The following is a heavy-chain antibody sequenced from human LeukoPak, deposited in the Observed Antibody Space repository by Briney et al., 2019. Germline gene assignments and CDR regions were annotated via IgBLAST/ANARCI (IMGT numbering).Heavy chain of an antibody. CDR1: GYTFTGYY. J-gene: IGHJ4*02. CDR2: INPNSGGT. CDR3: ARAVYSSSWENFDS. D-gene: IGHD6-13*01. V-gene: IGHV1-2*02. Sequence: ASVKVSCKASGYTFTGYYMHWVRQAPGQGLEWMGWINPNSGGTNYAQKFQGRVTMTRDTSISTAYMELSRLRSDDTAVYYCARAVYSSSWENFDSWGQGTLVTVSS.